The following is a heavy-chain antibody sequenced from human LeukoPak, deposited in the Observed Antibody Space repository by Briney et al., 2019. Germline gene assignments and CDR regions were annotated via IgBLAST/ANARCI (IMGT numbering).Heavy chain of an antibody. Sequence: GGSLRLSCAASGFTLNNAWMSWVRQAPGKGLEWLGRIKRETDGGTIDYAAPVKGRFTISRDDSRNTLYLQMNSLRAEDTAVYYCAKEPTITIFGPEDPWGQGTLVTVSS. J-gene: IGHJ5*02. CDR2: IKRETDGGTI. V-gene: IGHV3-15*01. D-gene: IGHD3-3*01. CDR3: AKEPTITIFGPEDP. CDR1: GFTLNNAW.